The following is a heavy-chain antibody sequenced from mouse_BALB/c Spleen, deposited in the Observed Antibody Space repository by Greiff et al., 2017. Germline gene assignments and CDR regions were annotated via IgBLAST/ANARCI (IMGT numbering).Heavy chain of an antibody. CDR2: ISSGGSYT. CDR3: APLPKPFYAMDY. Sequence: EVKLVESGGDLVKPGGSLKLSCAASGFTFSSYGMSWVRQTPDKRLEWVATISSGGSYTYYPDSVKGRFTISRDNAKNTLYLQMSSLKSEDTAMYYCAPLPKPFYAMDYWGQGTSVTVSS. CDR1: GFTFSSYG. J-gene: IGHJ4*01. V-gene: IGHV5-6*01. D-gene: IGHD2-1*01.